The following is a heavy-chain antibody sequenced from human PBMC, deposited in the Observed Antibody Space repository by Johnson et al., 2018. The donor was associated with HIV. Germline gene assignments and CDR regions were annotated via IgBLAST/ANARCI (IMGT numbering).Heavy chain of an antibody. CDR1: GFTFSSYG. Sequence: VQLVESGGGVVQPGRSLRLSCVASGFTFSSYGMHWVRQAPGQGLVWVSRINSDGSSTNYADSVKGRVTIYRDNAKNTLYLQMNSLRAEDTAVYYCASKAAGTMHAFDIWGQGTMVTVSS. J-gene: IGHJ3*02. D-gene: IGHD6-13*01. CDR2: INSDGSST. V-gene: IGHV3-74*01. CDR3: ASKAAGTMHAFDI.